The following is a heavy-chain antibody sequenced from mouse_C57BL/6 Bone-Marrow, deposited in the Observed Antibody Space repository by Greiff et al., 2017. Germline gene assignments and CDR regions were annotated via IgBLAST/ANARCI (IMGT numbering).Heavy chain of an antibody. Sequence: DVQLVESGGDLVKPGGSLKLSCAASGFTFSSYGMSWVRQTPDKRLEWVATISSGGSYTYYPDSVKGRFTISRDNAKNTLYLQMSSLKSEDTAMYYCARHYGKDYWGQGTTLTVSS. J-gene: IGHJ2*01. CDR2: ISSGGSYT. D-gene: IGHD1-1*01. CDR1: GFTFSSYG. CDR3: ARHYGKDY. V-gene: IGHV5-6*01.